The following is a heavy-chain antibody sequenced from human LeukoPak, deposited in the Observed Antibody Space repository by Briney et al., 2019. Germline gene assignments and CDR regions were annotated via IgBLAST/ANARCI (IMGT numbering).Heavy chain of an antibody. CDR1: GFTFSSYG. J-gene: IGHJ4*02. D-gene: IGHD2-15*01. CDR2: ISYDGSNK. Sequence: GGSLRLSCAASGFTFSSYGMHWVRQAPGKGLEWVAVISYDGSNKYYAGSVKGRFTISRDNSKNTLYLQMNSLRAEDTAVYYCAKDFRGYCSGGSCYYFDYWGQGTLVTVSS. V-gene: IGHV3-30*18. CDR3: AKDFRGYCSGGSCYYFDY.